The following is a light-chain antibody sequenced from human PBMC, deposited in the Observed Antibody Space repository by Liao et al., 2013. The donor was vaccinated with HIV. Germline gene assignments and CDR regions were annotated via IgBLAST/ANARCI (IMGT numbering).Light chain of an antibody. V-gene: IGLV3-1*01. CDR2: QDN. J-gene: IGLJ2*01. CDR3: QAWDSSTAYVV. Sequence: SYELTQPPSVSVSPGQTASITCSGDKLGDKYACWYQQKPGQSPVVVIYQDNKRPSGIPERFSGSNSGNTATLTISGTQAMDEADYYCQAWDSSTAYVVFGGGTKLTVL. CDR1: KLGDKY.